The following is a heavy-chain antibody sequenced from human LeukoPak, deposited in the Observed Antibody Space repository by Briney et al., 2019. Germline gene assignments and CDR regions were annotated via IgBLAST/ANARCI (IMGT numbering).Heavy chain of an antibody. Sequence: SGTLSLTCGVSGGSINSGDWWTWVRQPPGKGLEWIGEIYHDGNTYYNPSLESRVTISVDKSKNQFSLTLSSVTAADTAVYYCASNQGMGAYFDSWGQGTLVTVSS. CDR3: ASNQGMGAYFDS. D-gene: IGHD1-26*01. J-gene: IGHJ4*02. V-gene: IGHV4-4*02. CDR1: GGSINSGDW. CDR2: IYHDGNT.